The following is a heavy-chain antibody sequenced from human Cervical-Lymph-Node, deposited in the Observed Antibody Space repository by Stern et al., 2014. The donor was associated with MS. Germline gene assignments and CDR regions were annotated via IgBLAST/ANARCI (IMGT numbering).Heavy chain of an antibody. Sequence: EVQLVESGGGLVQPGGSLKLSCAASGFTFSGSAMPWVRQASGKGLEWVGRIRSKTNSYATTYAASVKGRFTISRDDSKNTAYLQMNSLKTEDTAMYYCTKLCSGGTCYSHWGQGTLVTVSS. D-gene: IGHD2-15*01. J-gene: IGHJ4*02. V-gene: IGHV3-73*01. CDR1: GFTFSGSA. CDR3: TKLCSGGTCYSH. CDR2: IRSKTNSYAT.